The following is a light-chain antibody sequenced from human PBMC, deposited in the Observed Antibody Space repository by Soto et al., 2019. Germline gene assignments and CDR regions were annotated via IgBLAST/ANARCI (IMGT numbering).Light chain of an antibody. Sequence: DIQMTQSPSTLSAFVGDRVTITCRASQSISDRLAWYQQKPGKAPKLVIYKASTLQSGVPSRFSGSGSGTEFTLTISSRQPDDFATFYCQQYGSYSRTFGQGTKVEIK. J-gene: IGKJ1*01. CDR2: KAS. V-gene: IGKV1-5*03. CDR3: QQYGSYSRT. CDR1: QSISDR.